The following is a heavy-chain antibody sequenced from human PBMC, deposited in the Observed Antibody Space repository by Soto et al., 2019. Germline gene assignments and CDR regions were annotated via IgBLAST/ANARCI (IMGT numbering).Heavy chain of an antibody. D-gene: IGHD3-10*01. Sequence: QVQLVQSGAELKKPGASVKVSCKASGYTFSNYDMNWVRQATGQGPEWIGWVNPNNGDTGYAQKFQGRVTLTTDISTTTAYMELTSMRLEDTAIYSCAKVSRKGSAIDFDYWGQGTLITVSS. CDR2: VNPNNGDT. CDR1: GYTFSNYD. V-gene: IGHV1-8*01. CDR3: AKVSRKGSAIDFDY. J-gene: IGHJ4*02.